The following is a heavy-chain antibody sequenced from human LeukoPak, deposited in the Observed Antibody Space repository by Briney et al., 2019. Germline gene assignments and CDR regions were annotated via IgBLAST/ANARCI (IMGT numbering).Heavy chain of an antibody. CDR2: IYYSGST. Sequence: PSETLSLTCTVSGGSFSSGSYYWSWIRQPPGKGLEWIGYIYYSGSTNYNPSLKSRVTISVDTSKNQFSLKLSSVTAADTAVYYCAREGAVAAPFDYWGQGTLVTVSS. CDR3: AREGAVAAPFDY. J-gene: IGHJ4*02. V-gene: IGHV4-61*01. CDR1: GGSFSSGSYY. D-gene: IGHD6-19*01.